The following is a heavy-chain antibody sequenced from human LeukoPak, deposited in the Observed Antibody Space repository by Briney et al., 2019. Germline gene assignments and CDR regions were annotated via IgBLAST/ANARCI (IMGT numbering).Heavy chain of an antibody. Sequence: ASVKVSCKASGYIFTSYDINWVRQATGQGLEWMGWMNANSGDTGYAQKFQGRVTMTRTTSTSKPYMELRSLRSEDTAIYDCARGGTYLPVGYWGQGTLVIVSS. V-gene: IGHV1-8*01. CDR1: GYIFTSYD. CDR2: MNANSGDT. J-gene: IGHJ4*02. D-gene: IGHD4-23*01. CDR3: ARGGTYLPVGY.